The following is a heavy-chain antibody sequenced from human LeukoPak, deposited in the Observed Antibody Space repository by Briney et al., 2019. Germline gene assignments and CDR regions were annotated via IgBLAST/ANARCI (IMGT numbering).Heavy chain of an antibody. CDR3: ARTYSSSWYNAYYFDY. CDR2: IKQDGSEK. Sequence: GGSLRLSCAASGFTFSSYWMSWVRQAPGKGREGVANIKQDGSEKYYVDSVKGRFTISRDNAKNSLYLQMNSLRAEDTAVYYCARTYSSSWYNAYYFDYWGQGTLVTVSS. D-gene: IGHD6-13*01. J-gene: IGHJ4*02. CDR1: GFTFSSYW. V-gene: IGHV3-7*01.